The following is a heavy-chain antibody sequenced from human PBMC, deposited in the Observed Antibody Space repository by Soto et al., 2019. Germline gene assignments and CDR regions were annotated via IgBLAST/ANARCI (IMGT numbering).Heavy chain of an antibody. J-gene: IGHJ4*02. Sequence: SETLSLTCTVSGDSISSSSYYWGWIRQPPGKGLEWIGSIYYGGNTYYNPSLKSRVTISVDTSNNQFSLKLSSVTPADTALYYCARSEGASWSGVFDSWGQGTLVTVSS. CDR3: ARSEGASWSGVFDS. D-gene: IGHD3-3*01. V-gene: IGHV4-39*01. CDR1: GDSISSSSYY. CDR2: IYYGGNT.